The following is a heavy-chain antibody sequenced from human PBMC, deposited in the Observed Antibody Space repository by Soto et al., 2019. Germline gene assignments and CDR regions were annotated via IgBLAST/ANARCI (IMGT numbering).Heavy chain of an antibody. Sequence: VQLQESGPGLVKPSQTLSLTCTVSGGSISSGDYYWSWIRQPPGKGLEWIGYIHYTESTYYNPSLKSRVTISGDTSKNQFSLKLSSVTAADTAVYYCARDFRKGFFDYWGQGTLVTVS. CDR1: GGSISSGDYY. CDR2: IHYTEST. V-gene: IGHV4-30-4*01. J-gene: IGHJ4*02. CDR3: ARDFRKGFFDY.